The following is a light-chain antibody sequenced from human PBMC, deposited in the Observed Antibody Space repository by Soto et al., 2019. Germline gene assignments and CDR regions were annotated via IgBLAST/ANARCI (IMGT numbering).Light chain of an antibody. CDR2: VAS. J-gene: IGKJ4*01. CDR3: HQFNGYPLT. Sequence: AIQLTQSPSSLSASVGDRVTITCRASQGISSALAWYQQKPGRAPRLLISVASSLESGVPSRFSGSGSGTDFTLTISSLQPEDFATYSCHQFNGYPLTFGGGTKVEIK. CDR1: QGISSA. V-gene: IGKV1-13*02.